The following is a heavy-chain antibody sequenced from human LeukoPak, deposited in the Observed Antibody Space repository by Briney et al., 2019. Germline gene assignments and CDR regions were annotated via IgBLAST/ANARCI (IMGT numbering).Heavy chain of an antibody. Sequence: ASVKVSCKASGYTFTSYAMHWVRQAPGQRLEWMGWINAGNGNTKYSQEFQGRVTITRDTSASTAYMELSSLRFEDMAVYYCARSYSYLNWFDPWGQGTLVTVSS. CDR2: INAGNGNT. CDR3: ARSYSYLNWFDP. D-gene: IGHD5-18*01. J-gene: IGHJ5*02. V-gene: IGHV1-3*03. CDR1: GYTFTSYA.